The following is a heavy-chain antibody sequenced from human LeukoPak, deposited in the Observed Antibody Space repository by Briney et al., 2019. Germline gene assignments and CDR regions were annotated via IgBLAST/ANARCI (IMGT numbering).Heavy chain of an antibody. V-gene: IGHV3-23*01. CDR2: ISGSGGST. D-gene: IGHD5-18*01. CDR1: GFTFSSYA. Sequence: GGSLRLSCAASGFTFSSYAMSWVRQAPGKGLEWVSAISGSGGSTYYADSVKGRFTISRDNSKNTLYLQMNSLRAEDTAVYHCAKAFTDTAMDLTLFDYWGQGTLVTVS. CDR3: AKAFTDTAMDLTLFDY. J-gene: IGHJ4*02.